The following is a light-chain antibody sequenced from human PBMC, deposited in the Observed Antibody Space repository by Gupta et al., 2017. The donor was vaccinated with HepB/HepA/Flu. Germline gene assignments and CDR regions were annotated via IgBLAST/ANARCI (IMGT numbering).Light chain of an antibody. V-gene: IGLV3-19*01. Sequence: SSELTQDPAVSVALGQSIRITCQGDSLTKYYASWYQQKPGQAPVLVMFGENSRPSGIPDRFSGSRSGTTASLTITGAQAEDEADYYCHSPDISSNHLVFGSGTRLTVL. CDR1: SLTKYY. J-gene: IGLJ2*01. CDR3: HSPDISSNHLV. CDR2: GEN.